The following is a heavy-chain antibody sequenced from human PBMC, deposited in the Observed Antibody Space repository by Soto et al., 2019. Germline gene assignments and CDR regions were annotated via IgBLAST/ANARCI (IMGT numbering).Heavy chain of an antibody. CDR2: ISGSGGST. CDR3: AKGAYSSSWTGRTLDY. CDR1: GFTFSSYA. Sequence: GGSLRLSCAASGFTFSSYAMSWVRQAPGKGLEWVSAISGSGGSTYYADSVKGRFTISRDNSKNTLYLQMNSLRAEDTAVYYCAKGAYSSSWTGRTLDYWGQGTLVTVSS. J-gene: IGHJ4*02. V-gene: IGHV3-23*01. D-gene: IGHD6-13*01.